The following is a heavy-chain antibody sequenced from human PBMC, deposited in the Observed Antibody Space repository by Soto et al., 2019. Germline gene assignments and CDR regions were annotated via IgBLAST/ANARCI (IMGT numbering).Heavy chain of an antibody. CDR2: ISYDGNSE. D-gene: IGHD1-26*01. CDR1: GFTFGAYT. V-gene: IGHV3-30*14. J-gene: IGHJ3*01. CDR3: ARNGYSRRSEGFDV. Sequence: QMQLVESGGGVVQPGRSLRLSCAASGFTFGAYTMHWVRQAPGKGLAWVAVISYDGNSERYTDPVKGRFTVSRDNSKSTKYLQMNSLRDEDKAVYYCARNGYSRRSEGFDVWGQGTMITFSS.